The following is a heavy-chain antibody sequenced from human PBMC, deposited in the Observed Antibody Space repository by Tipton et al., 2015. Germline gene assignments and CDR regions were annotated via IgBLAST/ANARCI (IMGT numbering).Heavy chain of an antibody. CDR2: IYYSDDM. CDR3: ARDLEHGMDV. J-gene: IGHJ6*02. Sequence: TLSLTCTVSGVSISGTSYYWGWIRQPPGKGLEWIGSIYYSDDMYYNPSLKSRVTISVDTSKNEFSRKLRSVTAADTAVYYCARDLEHGMDVWGQGTTVTVSS. CDR1: GVSISGTSYY. V-gene: IGHV4-39*07. D-gene: IGHD3-3*01.